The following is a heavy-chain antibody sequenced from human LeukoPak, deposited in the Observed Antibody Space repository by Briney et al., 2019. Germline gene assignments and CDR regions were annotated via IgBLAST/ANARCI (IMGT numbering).Heavy chain of an antibody. CDR2: IHHSGAT. Sequence: PSETLSLTCAVYGESFSGYYFTWIRQPPGKGLEWIGEIHHSGATSCKPSLKSRVTISLDASKNQISLRLRSVTAADTAVYYCARGRVAGYSFDYWGQGTLVTVSS. V-gene: IGHV4-34*01. J-gene: IGHJ4*02. D-gene: IGHD6-19*01. CDR1: GESFSGYY. CDR3: ARGRVAGYSFDY.